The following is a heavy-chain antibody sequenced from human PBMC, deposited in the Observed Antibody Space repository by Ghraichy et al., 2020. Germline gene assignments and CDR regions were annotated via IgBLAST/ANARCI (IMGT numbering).Heavy chain of an antibody. Sequence: GGSLRLSCSASGFTFSSYAMSWVRQAPGKGLEWVSSISGSGDNTDYADSVKGRFTISRDNSKNTLYLQMNSLRAEDTAVYYCAKNRGSWYFDYWGQGTLVTVSS. CDR1: GFTFSSYA. CDR2: ISGSGDNT. D-gene: IGHD6-13*01. J-gene: IGHJ4*02. CDR3: AKNRGSWYFDY. V-gene: IGHV3-23*01.